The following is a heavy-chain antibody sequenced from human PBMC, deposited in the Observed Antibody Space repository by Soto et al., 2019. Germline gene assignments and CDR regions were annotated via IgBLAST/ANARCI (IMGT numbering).Heavy chain of an antibody. CDR3: ARDRGYTYGFDY. CDR1: GLTFTSYS. Sequence: EVQLVESGGGLVQPGGSLRLSCAASGLTFTSYSMIWVRQAPGKGLEWVSFISSSSSTIYYADSVKGRFTISRDNAKNSLYLQMNSLRDEDTAVYYCARDRGYTYGFDYWGQGTLVTVSS. D-gene: IGHD5-18*01. CDR2: ISSSSSTI. J-gene: IGHJ4*02. V-gene: IGHV3-48*02.